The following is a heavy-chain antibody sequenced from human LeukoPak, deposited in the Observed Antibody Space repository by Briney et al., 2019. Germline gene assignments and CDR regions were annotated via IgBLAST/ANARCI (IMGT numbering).Heavy chain of an antibody. J-gene: IGHJ5*02. Sequence: PSETPSLTCAVYGGSFSGYYWSWIRQPPGKGLEWIGEINHSGSTNYNPSLKSRVTISVDTSKNQLSLKLSSVTAADTAVYYCARLDYDFWSALNWFDPWGQGTLVTVSS. V-gene: IGHV4-34*01. CDR1: GGSFSGYY. CDR2: INHSGST. CDR3: ARLDYDFWSALNWFDP. D-gene: IGHD3-3*01.